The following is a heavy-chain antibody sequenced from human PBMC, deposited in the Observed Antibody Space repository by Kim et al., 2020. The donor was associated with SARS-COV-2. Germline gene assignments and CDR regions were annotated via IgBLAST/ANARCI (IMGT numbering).Heavy chain of an antibody. D-gene: IGHD1-26*01. CDR3: ARVPIVGATKPMDV. Sequence: SETLSLTCAVYGGSFSGYYWSWIRQPPGKGLEWIGEINHSGSTNYNPSLKSRVTISVDTSKNQFSLKLSSVTAADTAVYYCARVPIVGATKPMDVWGQGTTVTVSS. V-gene: IGHV4-34*01. J-gene: IGHJ6*02. CDR1: GGSFSGYY. CDR2: INHSGST.